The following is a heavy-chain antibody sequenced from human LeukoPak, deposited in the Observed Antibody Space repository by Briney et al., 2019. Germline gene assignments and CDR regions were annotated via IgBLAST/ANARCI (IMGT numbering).Heavy chain of an antibody. D-gene: IGHD6-19*01. CDR1: GGSFSGYY. CDR3: ARCSRGWKTDWFDP. V-gene: IGHV4-34*01. Sequence: SETLSLTCAVYGGSFSGYYWSWIRQPPGKGLEWIGEINHSGSTNYNPSLKSRVTISVDTSKNQFSLKLSSVTAADTAVYYCARCSRGWKTDWFDPWGQGTLVTVSS. J-gene: IGHJ5*02. CDR2: INHSGST.